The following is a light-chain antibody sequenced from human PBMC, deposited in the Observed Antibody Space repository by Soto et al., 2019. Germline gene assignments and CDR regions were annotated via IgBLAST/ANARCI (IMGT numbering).Light chain of an antibody. CDR3: SSYTSSSTVV. CDR1: SSDINGYNY. V-gene: IGLV2-14*01. CDR2: DVS. J-gene: IGLJ2*01. Sequence: QSALTQPASVSGSPGQSITISCTGTSSDINGYNYVSWYQQHPGKAPKLMIYDVSNRPSGVSNRFSGSKSGNTASLTISGLQAEDEADYYRSSYTSSSTVVFGGGTKVTVL.